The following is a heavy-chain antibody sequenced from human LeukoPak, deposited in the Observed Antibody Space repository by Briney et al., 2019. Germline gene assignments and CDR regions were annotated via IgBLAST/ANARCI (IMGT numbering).Heavy chain of an antibody. CDR2: IIPVFSTT. J-gene: IGHJ5*02. V-gene: IGHV1-69*05. D-gene: IGHD5-24*01. Sequence: GASVKVSCKASGDTFSSYAISWVRQAPGQGLEWMGGIIPVFSTTNLAQKFQGRLKISMDESTSTAYMQLSSLRYDDTAVYYCVRDGFGEGYNSRRFDPWGQGTLVTVST. CDR1: GDTFSSYA. CDR3: VRDGFGEGYNSRRFDP.